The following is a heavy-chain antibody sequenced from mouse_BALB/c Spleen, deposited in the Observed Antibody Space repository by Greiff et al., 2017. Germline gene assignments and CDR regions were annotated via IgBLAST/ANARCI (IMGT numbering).Heavy chain of an antibody. CDR2: IYPGNSDT. Sequence: VQLKQSGTVLARPGASVKMSCTASGYSFTSYWMHWVKQRPGQGLEWIGAIYPGNSDTSYNQKFKGKAKLTAVTSASTAYMELSSLTNEDSAVYYCTRTYYYGSSGDDYAMDYWGQGTSVTVSS. CDR3: TRTYYYGSSGDDYAMDY. J-gene: IGHJ4*01. V-gene: IGHV1-5*01. D-gene: IGHD1-1*01. CDR1: GYSFTSYW.